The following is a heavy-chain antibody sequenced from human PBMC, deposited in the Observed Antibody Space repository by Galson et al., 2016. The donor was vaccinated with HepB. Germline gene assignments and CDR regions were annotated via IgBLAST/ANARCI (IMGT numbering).Heavy chain of an antibody. D-gene: IGHD4-23*01. CDR1: GFTFSSYW. CDR2: ISTDGSST. V-gene: IGHV3-74*01. Sequence: SLRLSCAASGFTFSSYWMHWVRQAPGKGLMWVSRISTDGSSTRYADSVKGRFTISRDNAKNTLYLQMRSLRAEDSAMYFCARNPYSGPRYYYGLDVWGEGPWSPSPQ. CDR3: ARNPYSGPRYYYGLDV. J-gene: IGHJ6*01.